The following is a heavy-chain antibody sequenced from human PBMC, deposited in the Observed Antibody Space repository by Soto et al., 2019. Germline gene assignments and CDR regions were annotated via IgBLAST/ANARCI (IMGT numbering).Heavy chain of an antibody. V-gene: IGHV3-74*01. CDR3: ASGSGWYSPDY. J-gene: IGHJ4*02. D-gene: IGHD6-19*01. CDR2: IKTDGSST. Sequence: EVQLVESGGGLDQPGGSLRLSCAASGFAFSSYWMHWVRQAPGKGLVWVSRIKTDGSSTSYADSVKGRFTISRDNAKNTLYLQMNSLRAEDTAVYYCASGSGWYSPDYWGQGTLVTVSS. CDR1: GFAFSSYW.